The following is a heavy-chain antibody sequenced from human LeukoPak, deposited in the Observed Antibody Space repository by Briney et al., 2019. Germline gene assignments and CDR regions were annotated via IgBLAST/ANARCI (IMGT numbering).Heavy chain of an antibody. V-gene: IGHV3-23*01. Sequence: PGGSLRLSCAASGFTFSSYAMSWVRQAPGKGLEWVSAISGSGGSTYYADSVQGRFTISRDNSKNTLYLQMNSLRAEDTAVYYCAKNGRQGYCSGGSCLDYYYMDVWGKGTTVTVSS. J-gene: IGHJ6*03. CDR3: AKNGRQGYCSGGSCLDYYYMDV. CDR1: GFTFSSYA. CDR2: ISGSGGST. D-gene: IGHD2-15*01.